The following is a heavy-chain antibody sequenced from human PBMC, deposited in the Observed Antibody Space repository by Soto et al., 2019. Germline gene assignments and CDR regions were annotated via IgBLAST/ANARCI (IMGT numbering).Heavy chain of an antibody. CDR1: GGSISSGGYY. CDR3: ASSPVTGIYYAMDV. Sequence: SETLSLTCTVSGGSISSGGYYWNWIRQHPVKGLEWIGYIYYTGSTHYDPSLKSRITISLDTSKNQISLKLSSVTAADTAVYYCASSPVTGIYYAMDVWGQGTTVTVSS. J-gene: IGHJ6*02. D-gene: IGHD6-19*01. V-gene: IGHV4-31*03. CDR2: IYYTGST.